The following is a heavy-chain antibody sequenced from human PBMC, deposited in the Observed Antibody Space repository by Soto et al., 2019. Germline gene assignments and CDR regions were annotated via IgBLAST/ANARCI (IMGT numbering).Heavy chain of an antibody. CDR1: GGSIIGGGYY. V-gene: IGHV4-31*03. Sequence: PSETLSLTCSFSGGSIIGGGYYWIWIRQHPGKGLEWSGYIYSSGSTYYNPSLKSRVTISVDTSKNQFSLKLSSVTAADTAVYYCARVRIQLWLLDYWGQGTLVTVSS. D-gene: IGHD5-18*01. CDR2: IYSSGST. J-gene: IGHJ4*02. CDR3: ARVRIQLWLLDY.